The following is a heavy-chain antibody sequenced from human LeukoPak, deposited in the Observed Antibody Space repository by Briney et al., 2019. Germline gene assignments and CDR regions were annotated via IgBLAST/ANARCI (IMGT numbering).Heavy chain of an antibody. CDR3: AREGGNYFYMDV. Sequence: GGSLRLSCTASGFTFRSYSMSWVRQAPGKGLEGISSMSGSSTYIYYGDSVRGRFTISRDNAKNSLHLQMNSLRADDAGVYYCAREGGNYFYMDVWGIGTTVTISS. J-gene: IGHJ6*03. CDR1: GFTFRSYS. CDR2: MSGSSTYI. D-gene: IGHD2-15*01. V-gene: IGHV3-21*01.